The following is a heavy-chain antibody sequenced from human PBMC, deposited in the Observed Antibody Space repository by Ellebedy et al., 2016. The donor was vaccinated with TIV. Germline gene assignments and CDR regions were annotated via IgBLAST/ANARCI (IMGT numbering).Heavy chain of an antibody. D-gene: IGHD5-18*01. J-gene: IGHJ4*02. V-gene: IGHV3-23*01. CDR1: GFTFSNYA. CDR3: AKVVATAGHFDY. CDR2: ISGRGSDT. Sequence: GESLKISCAVSGFTFSNYAMSWVRQTPGKRLEWVSTISGRGSDTYYAGSVKGRFTISRDNAKNTLYLQMNSLRDEDTAMYYCAKVVATAGHFDYWGQGTLVTVSS.